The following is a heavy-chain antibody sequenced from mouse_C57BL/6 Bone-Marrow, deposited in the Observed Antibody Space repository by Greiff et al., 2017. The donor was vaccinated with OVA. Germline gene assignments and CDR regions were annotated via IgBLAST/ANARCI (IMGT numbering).Heavy chain of an antibody. CDR1: GYTFTSYW. CDR3: TRDWEESNYAMDY. Sequence: DVKLQESGTVLARPGASVKMSCKTSGYTFTSYWMHWVKQRPGQGLEWIGAIYPGNSDTSYNQKFKGKAKLTAVTSASTAYMELSSLTNEDSAVYYCTRDWEESNYAMDYWGQGTSVTVSS. CDR2: IYPGNSDT. V-gene: IGHV1-5*01. J-gene: IGHJ4*01. D-gene: IGHD4-1*01.